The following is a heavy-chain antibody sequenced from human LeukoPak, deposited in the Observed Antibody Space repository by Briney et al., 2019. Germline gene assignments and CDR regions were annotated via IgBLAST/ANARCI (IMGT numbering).Heavy chain of an antibody. CDR2: IYYSGRT. CDR3: ARQTASVGATSDY. CDR1: GGSISSSSYY. D-gene: IGHD1-26*01. Sequence: SETLSLTCTVSGGSISSSSYYWGWIRQPPGKGLEWIGSIYYSGRTYYNPSLKSRVTIPVDTSKPQFSLKLSSVTAADTAVYYCARQTASVGATSDYWGQGTLVTVSS. J-gene: IGHJ4*02. V-gene: IGHV4-39*01.